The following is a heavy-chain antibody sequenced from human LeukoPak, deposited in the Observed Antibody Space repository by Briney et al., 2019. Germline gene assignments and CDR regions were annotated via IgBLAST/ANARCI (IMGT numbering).Heavy chain of an antibody. CDR1: GFTFSSYG. J-gene: IGHJ6*03. CDR2: IRYDGSNK. Sequence: GGSLRLSCAASGFTFSSYGMHWVRQAPGKGLEWVAFIRYDGSNKYYADSVKGRFTISRDNSKNTLYLQMNSLRAEDTAVYYCAKVNSHRNYYYYMDVWGKGTTVTISS. D-gene: IGHD1-14*01. CDR3: AKVNSHRNYYYYMDV. V-gene: IGHV3-30*02.